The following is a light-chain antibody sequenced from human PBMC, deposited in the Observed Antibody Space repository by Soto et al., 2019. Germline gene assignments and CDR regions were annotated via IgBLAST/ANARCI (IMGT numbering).Light chain of an antibody. CDR2: GAS. Sequence: EVVMTQSPATLSVSQGERATLSCRASETVATNLAWYQQKPGQAPRLLISGASTRAAGISDRFRGSGSGTDFTLTISRLEPEDFAVYYCQQYDNSPITFGQGTRLEIK. CDR3: QQYDNSPIT. CDR1: ETVATN. J-gene: IGKJ5*01. V-gene: IGKV3D-15*02.